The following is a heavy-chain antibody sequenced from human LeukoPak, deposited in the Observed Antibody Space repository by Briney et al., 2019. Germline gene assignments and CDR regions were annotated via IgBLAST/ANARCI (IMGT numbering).Heavy chain of an antibody. J-gene: IGHJ6*02. V-gene: IGHV3-30-3*01. CDR2: ISYDGSNK. D-gene: IGHD3-3*01. Sequence: GGSLRLSCAASGFTFSSYAMHWVRQAPGKGLEWVAVISYDGSNKYYADSVKGRFTISRDNSKNTLYLQMNSLRAEDTAVYYCARDARFLEWSLSSMDVWGQGTTVTVSS. CDR3: ARDARFLEWSLSSMDV. CDR1: GFTFSSYA.